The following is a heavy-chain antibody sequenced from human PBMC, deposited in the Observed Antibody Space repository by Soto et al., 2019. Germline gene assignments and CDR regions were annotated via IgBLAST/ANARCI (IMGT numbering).Heavy chain of an antibody. Sequence: HPGGSLRLSCAASGFTFSSYAMSWVRQAPGKGLEWVSAISGSGGSTYYADSVKGRFTISRDNSKNTLYLQMNSLRAEDTAVYYCAKGPDFWSDYYFDSWGQGTLVTVSS. J-gene: IGHJ4*02. V-gene: IGHV3-23*01. D-gene: IGHD3-3*01. CDR1: GFTFSSYA. CDR3: AKGPDFWSDYYFDS. CDR2: ISGSGGST.